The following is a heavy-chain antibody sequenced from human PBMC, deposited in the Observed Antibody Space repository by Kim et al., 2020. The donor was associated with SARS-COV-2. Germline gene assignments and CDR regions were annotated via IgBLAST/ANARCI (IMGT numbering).Heavy chain of an antibody. J-gene: IGHJ4*02. Sequence: GGSLRLSCAASGFTFSSYSMNWVRQAPGKGLEWVSSISSSSSHIFYADSVKGRFTISRDNAKNSVYLQMNSLRDEDTAVYYCARLHGMVAVPAVQGNWGQGTLVTVSS. CDR1: GFTFSSYS. CDR2: ISSSSSHI. CDR3: ARLHGMVAVPAVQGN. D-gene: IGHD2-2*01. V-gene: IGHV3-21*01.